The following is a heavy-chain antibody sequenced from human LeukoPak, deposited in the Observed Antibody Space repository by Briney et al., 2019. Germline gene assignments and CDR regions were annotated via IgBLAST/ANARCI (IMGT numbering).Heavy chain of an antibody. D-gene: IGHD3-16*01. CDR2: IYTSGST. CDR3: AREWPWLIAPPYYFDY. J-gene: IGHJ4*02. CDR1: GGSIISYY. V-gene: IGHV4-4*07. Sequence: PSETLSLTCTVSGGSIISYYRSWIRQPAGKGLEWIGRIYTSGSTNYNPSLKSRVTMSVDTSKNQFSLKLSSVTAADTAVYYCAREWPWLIAPPYYFDYWGQRTLVTVSS.